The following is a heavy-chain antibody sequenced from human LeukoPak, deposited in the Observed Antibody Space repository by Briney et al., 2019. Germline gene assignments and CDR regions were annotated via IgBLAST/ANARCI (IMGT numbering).Heavy chain of an antibody. CDR3: ARGPPGLARIAAAGLVYYYYMDV. Sequence: PSETLSLTCAVYGGSFSGYYWSWIRQPPGKGLERIGEINHSGSTNYNPSLKSRVTISVDTSKNQFSLKLSSVTAADTAVYYCARGPPGLARIAAAGLVYYYYMDVWGKGTTVTVSS. CDR1: GGSFSGYY. CDR2: INHSGST. V-gene: IGHV4-34*01. J-gene: IGHJ6*03. D-gene: IGHD6-13*01.